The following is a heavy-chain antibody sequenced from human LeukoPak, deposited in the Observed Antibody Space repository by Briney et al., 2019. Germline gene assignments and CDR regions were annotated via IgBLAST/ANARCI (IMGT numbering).Heavy chain of an antibody. V-gene: IGHV3-30*02. Sequence: GGSLRLSCAASGFTFSSYGMHWVRQVPGKGLEWVAFIRYDGSNKYYADSVKGRFTISRDNSKNTVYLQMNSLRAEDTAVYYCAKLGSHSPDYWGQGTLVTVSS. J-gene: IGHJ4*02. CDR3: AKLGSHSPDY. D-gene: IGHD3-10*01. CDR1: GFTFSSYG. CDR2: IRYDGSNK.